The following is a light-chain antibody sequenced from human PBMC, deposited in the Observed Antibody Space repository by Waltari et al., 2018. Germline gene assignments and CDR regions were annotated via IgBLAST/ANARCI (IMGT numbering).Light chain of an antibody. Sequence: QAVLTQPSSLSASPGASASLTCTLRRGINVGTYRIYWYQPKPGGPPHYPLRYKSDSDHQRGSGVPSRFSGSKDASANAGILLISGLQSEDEADYYCMIWHSSAWVFGGGTKLTVL. J-gene: IGLJ3*02. CDR1: RGINVGTYR. CDR3: MIWHSSAWV. V-gene: IGLV5-45*03. CDR2: YKSDSDH.